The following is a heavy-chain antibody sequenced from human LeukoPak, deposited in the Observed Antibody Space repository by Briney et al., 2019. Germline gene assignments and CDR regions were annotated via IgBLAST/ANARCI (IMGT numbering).Heavy chain of an antibody. J-gene: IGHJ5*02. CDR3: ARDVFPYYYASGETGNWFDP. V-gene: IGHV3-74*01. Sequence: GGSLRLSCAASGFTFSSYWMHWVRQAPGKGLVWVSRADSDGTTTNYADSVKGRFTISRDNAKNTLYLQMNSLRAEDTAVYFCARDVFPYYYASGETGNWFDPWGQGTLVTVSS. CDR1: GFTFSSYW. D-gene: IGHD3-10*01. CDR2: ADSDGTTT.